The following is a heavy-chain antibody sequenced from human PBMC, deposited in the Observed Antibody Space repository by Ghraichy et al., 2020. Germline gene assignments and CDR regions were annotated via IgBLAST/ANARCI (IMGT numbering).Heavy chain of an antibody. CDR3: ARVYCSGGSCYSVGAFDI. D-gene: IGHD2-15*01. J-gene: IGHJ3*02. CDR1: GGSISSYF. V-gene: IGHV4-59*01. CDR2: FYYSGST. Sequence: SCTVSGGSISSYFWSWIRQPPGKGLEWIGYFYYSGSTNYNPPLKSRVTISADTSKNQFSLKLSSVTAADTAVYYCARVYCSGGSCYSVGAFDIWGQGTMVTVSS.